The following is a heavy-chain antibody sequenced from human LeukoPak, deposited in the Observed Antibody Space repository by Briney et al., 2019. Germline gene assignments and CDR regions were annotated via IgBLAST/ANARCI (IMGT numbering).Heavy chain of an antibody. CDR2: IYTSGST. V-gene: IGHV4-4*07. CDR3: ARGFSHPGRAATLFDY. D-gene: IGHD2-15*01. Sequence: PSETLSLTCTVSGGSISSYYWSWIRQPAGKGLEWIGRIYTSGSTNYNPPLKSRVTMSVHTSKTQFSLKLSSVTAADTAVYYCARGFSHPGRAATLFDYWGQGTLVTVSS. J-gene: IGHJ4*02. CDR1: GGSISSYY.